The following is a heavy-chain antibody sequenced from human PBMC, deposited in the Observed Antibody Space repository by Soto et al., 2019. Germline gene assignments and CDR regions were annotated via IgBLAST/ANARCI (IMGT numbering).Heavy chain of an antibody. CDR2: INPSSGGT. J-gene: IGHJ5*02. D-gene: IGHD6-13*01. CDR3: AKGGSSWTEWFDP. V-gene: IGHV1-2*02. Sequence: GAPVKVSCKASGYPLTAKYLHWMPQAPGHGPEWMGWINPSSGGTKEAQKFRGRVTMTRDTSISAAYMELSRLTTDDPAVYFCAKGGSSWTEWFDPWGQGTLVTVSS. CDR1: GYPLTAKY.